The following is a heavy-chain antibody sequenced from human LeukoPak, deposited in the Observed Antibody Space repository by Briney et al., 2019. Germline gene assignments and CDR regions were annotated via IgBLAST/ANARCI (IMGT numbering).Heavy chain of an antibody. CDR1: GFTFSRYA. Sequence: GGSLRLSCVASGFTFSRYALHWVRQAPGKGLEWVAVLSYDGSTKYYSDSVEGRFSISRDISKNTLYLQMNSLRPDDTALYYCARPLVVTIGASRGPLDSWGQGTLVTVSS. CDR2: LSYDGSTK. J-gene: IGHJ4*02. CDR3: ARPLVVTIGASRGPLDS. D-gene: IGHD2-15*01. V-gene: IGHV3-30*04.